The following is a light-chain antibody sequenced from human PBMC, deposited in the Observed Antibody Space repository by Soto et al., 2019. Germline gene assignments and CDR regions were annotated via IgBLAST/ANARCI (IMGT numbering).Light chain of an antibody. CDR1: QSVSTDS. CDR3: QQYNNWPPA. V-gene: IGKV3-20*01. CDR2: AAS. Sequence: EIVLTQSPDTLSLSPGERATLSCRASQSVSTDSLAWYQQRPGQAPRPLIYAASRRATGTPDRFSGSGSGTDFTLTISRLEPEDFAVYYCQQYNNWPPAFGQGTKVDIK. J-gene: IGKJ2*01.